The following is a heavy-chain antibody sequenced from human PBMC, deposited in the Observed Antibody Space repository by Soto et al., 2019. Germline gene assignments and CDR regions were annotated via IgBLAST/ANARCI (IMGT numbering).Heavy chain of an antibody. J-gene: IGHJ4*02. CDR1: GFTVSSYG. CDR2: ISRDGGTK. CDR3: TGEVASGY. V-gene: IGHV3-30*03. Sequence: QVQLVESGGGVVQPGRSLRLSCAASGFTVSSYGMYWVRQAPGKGLEWVAVISRDGGTKYYADSVMGRFTISRDNSRNTLFLEMNSLRGDDMAVYYCTGEVASGYWGQGTLVTVSS. D-gene: IGHD2-8*02.